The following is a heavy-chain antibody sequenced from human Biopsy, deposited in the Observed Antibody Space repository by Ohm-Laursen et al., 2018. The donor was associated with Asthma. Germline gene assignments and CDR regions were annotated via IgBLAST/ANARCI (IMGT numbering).Heavy chain of an antibody. V-gene: IGHV4-39*01. Sequence: SDTLSLTCTVSGGSISSNFYYWGRIRQPPGKGLQWIGTIYKSGQVFYNLSLKSRLTISVDTSKNHFFLQLRSVIAADTAVYYCARQKLVAAEGPFDMWGQGTMVIVSS. D-gene: IGHD1-26*01. J-gene: IGHJ3*02. CDR3: ARQKLVAAEGPFDM. CDR2: IYKSGQV. CDR1: GGSISSNFYY.